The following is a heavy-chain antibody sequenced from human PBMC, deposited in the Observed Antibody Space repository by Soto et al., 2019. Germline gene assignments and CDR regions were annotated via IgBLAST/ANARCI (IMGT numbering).Heavy chain of an antibody. CDR1: GSSISSYY. CDR3: ARVMRRGDTHYFDD. CDR2: IYYSGST. Sequence: SSETLRLTWTFSGSSISSYYWSWILQPPGKGLEWIGYIYYSGSTNYNPSLKSRVTISVDTSKNQFSLKLSSVTAADTAVYYCARVMRRGDTHYFDDRGKRYLVT. J-gene: IGHJ4*01. D-gene: IGHD1-26*01. V-gene: IGHV4-59*01.